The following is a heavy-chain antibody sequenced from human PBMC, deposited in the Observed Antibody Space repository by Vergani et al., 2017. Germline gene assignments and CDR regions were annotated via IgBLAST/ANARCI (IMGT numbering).Heavy chain of an antibody. CDR3: AREYYDFWSGYYMDV. CDR1: GYTFTSHG. Sequence: QVQLVQSGAAVKKPGASVKVSCKASGYTFTSHGISWVRQAPGQGLEWMGWISAYNGNTNYAQKLQGSVTMTTDTSTRTAYMELRSLRSEDTAVYYCAREYYDFWSGYYMDVWGKGTTVTVSS. V-gene: IGHV1-18*01. CDR2: ISAYNGNT. J-gene: IGHJ6*03. D-gene: IGHD3-3*01.